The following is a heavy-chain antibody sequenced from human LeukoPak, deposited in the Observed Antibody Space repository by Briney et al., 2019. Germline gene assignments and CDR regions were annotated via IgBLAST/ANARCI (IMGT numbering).Heavy chain of an antibody. CDR2: IYYSGST. J-gene: IGHJ4*02. CDR1: GGSISSSSYY. Sequence: PSETLSLTCTVSGGSISSSSYYWGWIRQPPGKGLEWIGSIYYSGSTYYNPSLKSRVTISVDTSKNQFSLKLSSVTAADTAVYYCARGWWGYGGNYFDYWGQGTLVTVSS. CDR3: ARGWWGYGGNYFDY. D-gene: IGHD4-23*01. V-gene: IGHV4-39*07.